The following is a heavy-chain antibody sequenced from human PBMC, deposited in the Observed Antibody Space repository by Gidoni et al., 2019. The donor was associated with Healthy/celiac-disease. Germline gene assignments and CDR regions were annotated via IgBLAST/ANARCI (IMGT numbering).Heavy chain of an antibody. V-gene: IGHV3-23*01. J-gene: IGHJ4*02. CDR1: GFTSSSYA. Sequence: EVQTLESGGGLVQPGGSLRLSCAASGFTSSSYAMSWVRQAPGKGLEWVSAISGSGGSTYYADAVKGRFTISRDNSKNTLYLQMNSLRAEDTAVYYCASPTYGDYLCYFDYWGQGTLVTVS. CDR2: ISGSGGST. D-gene: IGHD4-17*01. CDR3: ASPTYGDYLCYFDY.